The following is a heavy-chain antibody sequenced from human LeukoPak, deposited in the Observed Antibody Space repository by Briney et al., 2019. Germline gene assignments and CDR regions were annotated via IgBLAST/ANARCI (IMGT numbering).Heavy chain of an antibody. Sequence: PGRSLRLSCAASGFTLSSFNTNSVSQAPGEGLEWVSNISSSSSTIYYADSVKRRFSNSRDNAKNSLYLQMKSLRAEETAVYYCARRVGAHDCWGQGTLVTVAS. V-gene: IGHV3-48*04. D-gene: IGHD1-26*01. CDR2: ISSSSSTI. CDR3: ARRVGAHDC. CDR1: GFTLSSFN. J-gene: IGHJ4*02.